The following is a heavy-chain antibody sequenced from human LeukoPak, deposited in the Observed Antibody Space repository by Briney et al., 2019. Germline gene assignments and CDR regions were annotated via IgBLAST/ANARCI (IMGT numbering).Heavy chain of an antibody. CDR1: GYTFTGYY. J-gene: IGHJ4*02. CDR2: INPNSGGT. CDR3: ARDLDYSNYEGS. V-gene: IGHV1-2*02. D-gene: IGHD4-11*01. Sequence: ASVKVSCKASGYTFTGYYMHWVRQAPGQGLEWMGWINPNSGGTNYAQKFQGRVTMTRDTSISTAYMELSRLRSDDTAVYYCARDLDYSNYEGSWGQGTLVTVSS.